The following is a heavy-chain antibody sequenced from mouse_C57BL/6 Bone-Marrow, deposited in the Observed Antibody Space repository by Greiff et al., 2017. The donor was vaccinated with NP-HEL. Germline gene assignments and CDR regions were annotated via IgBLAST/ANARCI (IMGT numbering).Heavy chain of an antibody. D-gene: IGHD2-4*01. J-gene: IGHJ3*01. V-gene: IGHV5-6*02. CDR2: ISSGGSYT. CDR1: GFTFSSYG. Sequence: EVMLVESGGDLVKPGGSLKLSCAASGFTFSSYGMSWVRQTPDKRLEWVATISSGGSYTYYPDSVKGRFTISRDNAKNTLYLQMSSLKSEDTAMYYGASRGDYDMFAYWGQGTLVTVSA. CDR3: ASRGDYDMFAY.